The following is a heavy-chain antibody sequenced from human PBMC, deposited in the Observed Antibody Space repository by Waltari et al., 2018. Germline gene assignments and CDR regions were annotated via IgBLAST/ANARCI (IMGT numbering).Heavy chain of an antibody. V-gene: IGHV3-23*01. CDR3: AKDLDGALAGDY. Sequence: EVQLLDSGGGLVQPGGSLRLSCAASGFTFRSYVMSWVRQAPGQGLEWVSTIGASGDIYYADSVKGRFTISRDNSKNTLYLQMNSLRADDTAIYFCAKDLDGALAGDYWGQGTLVTVSS. D-gene: IGHD6-19*01. CDR2: IGASGDI. J-gene: IGHJ4*02. CDR1: GFTFRSYV.